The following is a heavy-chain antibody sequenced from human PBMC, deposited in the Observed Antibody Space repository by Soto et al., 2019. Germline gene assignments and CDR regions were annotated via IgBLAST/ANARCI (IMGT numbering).Heavy chain of an antibody. Sequence: QVQLVQSGAEEKKPGASVKVSCKASGYTFTSYAMHWVRQAPGQRLEWMGWINAGNGNTTYSQKFQGRVTITRDTSASTAYMDLSSLRSEDTAVYYCARIESGGADDWGQGTLVTVSS. V-gene: IGHV1-3*05. J-gene: IGHJ4*02. CDR1: GYTFTSYA. D-gene: IGHD2-15*01. CDR3: ARIESGGADD. CDR2: INAGNGNT.